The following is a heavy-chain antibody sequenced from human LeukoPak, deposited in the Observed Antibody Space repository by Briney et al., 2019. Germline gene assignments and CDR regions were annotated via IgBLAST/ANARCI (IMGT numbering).Heavy chain of an antibody. CDR3: ARLNGYYYDSSGGY. J-gene: IGHJ4*02. CDR1: GGSFSGYY. D-gene: IGHD3-22*01. Sequence: PSETLSLTCAVYGGSFSGYYWSWIRQPPGKGLEWIGEINHSGSTNYNPSLKSRVTISVDTSKNQFSLKLSSVTAADMAVYYCARLNGYYYDSSGGYWGQGTLVTVSS. V-gene: IGHV4-34*01. CDR2: INHSGST.